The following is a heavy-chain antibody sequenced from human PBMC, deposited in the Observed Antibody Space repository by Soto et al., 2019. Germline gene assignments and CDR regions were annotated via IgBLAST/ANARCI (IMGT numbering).Heavy chain of an antibody. CDR2: IFSNDEK. CDR3: ARIPWGYCSSTSCYGAIYYFDY. D-gene: IGHD2-2*01. CDR1: GFSLSNARMG. J-gene: IGHJ4*02. Sequence: GSGPTLVNPTETLTLTCTVSGFSLSNARMGVSWIRQPPGKALEWLAHIFSNDEKSYSTSLKSRLTISKDTSKSQVVLTMTNMDPVDTATYYCARIPWGYCSSTSCYGAIYYFDYWGQGTLVTVSS. V-gene: IGHV2-26*01.